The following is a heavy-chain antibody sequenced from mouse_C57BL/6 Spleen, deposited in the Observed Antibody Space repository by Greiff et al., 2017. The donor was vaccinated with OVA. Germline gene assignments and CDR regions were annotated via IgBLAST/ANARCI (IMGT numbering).Heavy chain of an antibody. Sequence: VQLQQSGPVLVKPGASVKMSCKASGYTFTDYYMNWVKQSHGKSLEWIGVLNPYNGGTSYNQKFKGKATLTVDKSSSTAYMELNSLTSEDSAVYYCARYYYGSRWYFDVWGTGTTVTVSS. CDR1: GYTFTDYY. J-gene: IGHJ1*03. V-gene: IGHV1-19*01. CDR2: LNPYNGGT. D-gene: IGHD1-1*01. CDR3: ARYYYGSRWYFDV.